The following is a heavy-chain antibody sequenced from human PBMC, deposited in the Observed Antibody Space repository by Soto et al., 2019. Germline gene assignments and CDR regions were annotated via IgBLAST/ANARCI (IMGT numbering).Heavy chain of an antibody. V-gene: IGHV4-59*01. CDR3: ARGLGVPVASVFDY. D-gene: IGHD2-15*01. Sequence: SETLSLTCTVSGGSISSYYWSWIRQPPGKGLEWIGYIYYSGSTNYNPSLKSRVTISVDTSKNQFSLKLSSVTAADTAVYYCARGLGVPVASVFDYWGQGTLVTVSS. CDR1: GGSISSYY. CDR2: IYYSGST. J-gene: IGHJ4*02.